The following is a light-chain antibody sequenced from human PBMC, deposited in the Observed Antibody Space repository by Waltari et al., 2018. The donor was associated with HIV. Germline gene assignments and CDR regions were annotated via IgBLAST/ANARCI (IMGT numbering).Light chain of an antibody. J-gene: IGLJ1*01. CDR3: GTWDSSLSAYV. CDR1: NSNIARNY. V-gene: IGLV1-51*02. CDR2: ENA. Sequence: QSVLTQPPSVSAAPGQKVTISCSGSNSNIARNYVSWYQQLPGTAPKLLIDENAERPSGIPDRFPGSKSVTSATLGITGLQTGDEADYFCGTWDSSLSAYVFAPGTKVTVL.